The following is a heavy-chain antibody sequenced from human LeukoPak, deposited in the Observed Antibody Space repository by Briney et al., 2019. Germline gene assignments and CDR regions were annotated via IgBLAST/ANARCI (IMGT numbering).Heavy chain of an antibody. Sequence: GGSLRLSCAASGFTFSRYWMSWVRQAPGKGLERVSVIYSGGSTYYADSVKGRFTISRDNSKNTLYLQMNSLRAEDTAVYYCAGGSYYGFWYFDLWGRGTLVTVSS. CDR3: AGGSYYGFWYFDL. J-gene: IGHJ2*01. CDR1: GFTFSRYW. CDR2: IYSGGST. V-gene: IGHV3-53*01. D-gene: IGHD1-26*01.